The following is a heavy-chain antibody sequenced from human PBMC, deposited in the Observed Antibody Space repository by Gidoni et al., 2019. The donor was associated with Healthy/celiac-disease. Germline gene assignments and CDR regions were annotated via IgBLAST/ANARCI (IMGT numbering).Heavy chain of an antibody. D-gene: IGHD2-2*01. J-gene: IGHJ6*03. Sequence: QVQLVASGGGVVQPGRSLRLSCAASGFTFSSYGMHWVRQAPGKGLEWVAVIWYDGSNKYYADSVKGRFTISRDNSKNTLYLQMNSLRAEDTAVYYCARDRLVVVPAAISYYMDVWGKGTTVTVSS. CDR1: GFTFSSYG. CDR2: IWYDGSNK. CDR3: ARDRLVVVPAAISYYMDV. V-gene: IGHV3-33*01.